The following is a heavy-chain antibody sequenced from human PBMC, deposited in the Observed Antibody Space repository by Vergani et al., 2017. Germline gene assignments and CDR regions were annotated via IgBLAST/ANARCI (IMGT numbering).Heavy chain of an antibody. CDR1: GYTFTGYY. Sequence: QVQLVQSGAEVKKPGASVKVSCKASGYTFTGYYMHWVRQAPGQGLEWMGWINPNSGGTNYAQKFQGRVTMTRDTSISTAYMELSRLRSEDTAVYYCAREGHDFWSGYPNYYYYYMDVWGKGTTVTVSS. V-gene: IGHV1-2*02. J-gene: IGHJ6*03. CDR2: INPNSGGT. D-gene: IGHD3-3*01. CDR3: AREGHDFWSGYPNYYYYYMDV.